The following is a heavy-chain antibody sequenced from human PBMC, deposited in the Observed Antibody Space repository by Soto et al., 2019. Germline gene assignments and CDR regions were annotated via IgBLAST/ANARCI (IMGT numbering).Heavy chain of an antibody. V-gene: IGHV4-59*12. CDR3: ARGGSMIRGRNFFDA. Sequence: SETLSLTXAVSGGSLSNYYWSWVRQSPGKGLEWIGNYFDGGRTMYNPSLKSRVTISVDASKNLFSLELSSVTAADTSVYHCARGGSMIRGRNFFDAWGQGVPVTVSS. CDR1: GGSLSNYY. CDR2: YFDGGRT. D-gene: IGHD3-10*01. J-gene: IGHJ4*02.